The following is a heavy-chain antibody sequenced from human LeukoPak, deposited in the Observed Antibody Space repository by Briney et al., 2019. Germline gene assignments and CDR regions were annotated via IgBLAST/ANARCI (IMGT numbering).Heavy chain of an antibody. CDR3: ARLPRRYCGGDCYQDAFDI. V-gene: IGHV1-8*01. CDR2: MNPNSGNT. Sequence: ASVKVSCKASGYTFTSYDINWVRQAKGQGLEWMGWMNPNSGNTGYAQKFQGRGTMTRNTSISTAYMELSSLRSEDTAVYYCARLPRRYCGGDCYQDAFDIWGQGTMVTVSS. J-gene: IGHJ3*02. CDR1: GYTFTSYD. D-gene: IGHD2-21*02.